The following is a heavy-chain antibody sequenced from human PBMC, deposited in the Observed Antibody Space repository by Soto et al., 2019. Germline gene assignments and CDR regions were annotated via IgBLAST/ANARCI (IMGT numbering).Heavy chain of an antibody. CDR1: GGSISSYY. CDR2: IYYSGST. Sequence: SETLSLTCTVYGGSISSYYWSWIRQPPGKGLEWIGYIYYSGSTNYNPSLKSRVTISVDTSKNQFSLKLSSVTAAGTDLYYFARGYGSCFEYWGQGTLVPVSS. CDR3: ARGYGSCFEY. J-gene: IGHJ4*02. D-gene: IGHD3-16*01. V-gene: IGHV4-59*08.